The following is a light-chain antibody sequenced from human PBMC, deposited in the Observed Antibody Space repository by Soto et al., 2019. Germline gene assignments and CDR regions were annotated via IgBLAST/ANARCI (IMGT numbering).Light chain of an antibody. J-gene: IGKJ1*01. CDR1: HSLLHGNGYNY. V-gene: IGKV2-28*01. CDR3: MQALQTPRT. CDR2: LGS. Sequence: DIVMTQSPLSLPVTPGEPASISCRSSHSLLHGNGYNYLDWYLQKPGQSPQLLIYLGSNRASGVPDRFSGSGSGTDFTLKISRVEAEDVGVYYCMQALQTPRTFGQGTKVEIK.